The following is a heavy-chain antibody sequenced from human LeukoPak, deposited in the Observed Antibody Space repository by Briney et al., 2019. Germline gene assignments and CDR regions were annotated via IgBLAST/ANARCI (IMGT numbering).Heavy chain of an antibody. CDR1: GFTFSSYE. V-gene: IGHV3-48*03. J-gene: IGHJ3*02. Sequence: QPGGSLRLSCAASGFTFSSYEMNWVRQAPGKGLEWVSYISSSGSTIYYADSVKGRFTISRDNAKNSLYLQMNSLRAEDTAVYYCARDMARLGELSFLGHTPKTAFDIWGQGTMVTVSS. CDR3: ARDMARLGELSFLGHTPKTAFDI. D-gene: IGHD3-16*02. CDR2: ISSSGSTI.